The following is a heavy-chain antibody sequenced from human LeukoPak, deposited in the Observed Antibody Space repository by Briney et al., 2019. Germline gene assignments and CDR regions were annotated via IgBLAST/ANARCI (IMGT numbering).Heavy chain of an antibody. J-gene: IGHJ4*02. D-gene: IGHD3-22*01. CDR2: IFPRDSDT. CDR3: ARGYYDSSGYFDY. CDR1: GYSFTSYW. Sequence: GESLKISCKGSGYSFTSYWIGWVRQMPGRGLGWMGIIFPRDSDTRYSPSFQGQVTISVDKSINTAYLQWSSLKASDTAMYYCARGYYDSSGYFDYWGQGTLVTVSS. V-gene: IGHV5-51*01.